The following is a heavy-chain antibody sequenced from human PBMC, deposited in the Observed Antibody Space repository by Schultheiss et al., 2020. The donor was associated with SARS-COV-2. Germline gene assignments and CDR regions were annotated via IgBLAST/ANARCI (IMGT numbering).Heavy chain of an antibody. J-gene: IGHJ6*02. CDR1: GYSISSDYY. CDR3: ARARGQGYYYYGMDV. D-gene: IGHD3-10*01. Sequence: SETLSLTCAVSGYSISSDYYWGWIRQPPGKGLEWIGSIYHSGSTNYNPSLKSRVTISVDTSKNQFSLKLSSVTAADTAVYYCARARGQGYYYYGMDVWGQGTTVTVSS. CDR2: IYHSGST. V-gene: IGHV4-38-2*01.